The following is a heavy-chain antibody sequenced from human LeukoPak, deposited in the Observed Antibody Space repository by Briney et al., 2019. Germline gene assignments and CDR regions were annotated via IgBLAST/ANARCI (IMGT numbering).Heavy chain of an antibody. J-gene: IGHJ6*02. CDR1: GGSISSSNW. Sequence: SETLSLTCAVSGGSISSSNWWSWVRQPPGKGLEWIGEIYHSGSTNYNPSLKSRVTISVDKSKNQFSPKLSSVTAADTAVYYCARVPSPTGRVYGMDVWGQGTTVTVSS. CDR2: IYHSGST. V-gene: IGHV4-4*02. D-gene: IGHD1-1*01. CDR3: ARVPSPTGRVYGMDV.